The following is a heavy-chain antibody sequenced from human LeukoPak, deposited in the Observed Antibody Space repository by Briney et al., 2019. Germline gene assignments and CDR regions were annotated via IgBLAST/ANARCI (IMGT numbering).Heavy chain of an antibody. CDR1: GFTFSTYS. Sequence: GGSLRLSCAASGFTFSTYSMNWVRQAPGKGLEWVSYISSSSTIYYADSVKGRFTISRDNAKNSLYLQMNSLRAEDTAVYYCARGDYDILTGYYPADYWGQGTLVTVSS. V-gene: IGHV3-48*01. D-gene: IGHD3-9*01. J-gene: IGHJ4*02. CDR3: ARGDYDILTGYYPADY. CDR2: ISSSSTI.